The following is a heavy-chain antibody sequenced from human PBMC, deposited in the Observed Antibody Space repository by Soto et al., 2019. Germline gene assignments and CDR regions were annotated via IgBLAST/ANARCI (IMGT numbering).Heavy chain of an antibody. V-gene: IGHV1-69*12. J-gene: IGHJ3*01. CDR3: ARAASPDDYVWGSYPRT. D-gene: IGHD3-16*01. CDR2: IIPIFGTA. CDR1: GGTFSSYA. Sequence: QVQLVQSGAEVKKPGSSVKVSCKASGGTFSSYAISWVRQAPGQGLEWMGGIIPIFGTANYAQKCQGGVTITADESTSTAYMELSSLRSEDTAVYYCARAASPDDYVWGSYPRTWGQGTMVTVSS.